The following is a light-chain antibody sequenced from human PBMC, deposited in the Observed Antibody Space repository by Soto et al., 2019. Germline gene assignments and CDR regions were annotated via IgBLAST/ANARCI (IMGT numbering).Light chain of an antibody. J-gene: IGKJ4*01. CDR2: AAS. V-gene: IGKV1-39*01. Sequence: DIPMTQSPSSLSASVGDRVTITCRASQSIDTYLNWFQQKPGKGPQLLIYAASNLQSGVPSRFSASGSGTNFSVTISSLQHEDSATYFCQQTFSNFISFGGGTKVEI. CDR3: QQTFSNFIS. CDR1: QSIDTY.